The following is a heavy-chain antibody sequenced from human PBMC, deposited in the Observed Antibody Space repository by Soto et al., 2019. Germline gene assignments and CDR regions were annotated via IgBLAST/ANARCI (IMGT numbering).Heavy chain of an antibody. CDR3: ARRYGDYVDY. CDR2: IYYSGST. CDR1: GGSLSSYY. D-gene: IGHD3-10*01. J-gene: IGHJ4*02. Sequence: QVQLQESGPGLVKPSETLSLTCTVSGGSLSSYYWSWIRQPPGKGLEWIGYIYYSGSTNYNPSLMSRVTISVDTTKSQLSLKLSSVTAADTAVYYCARRYGDYVDYWAQGTLVTVSS. V-gene: IGHV4-59*08.